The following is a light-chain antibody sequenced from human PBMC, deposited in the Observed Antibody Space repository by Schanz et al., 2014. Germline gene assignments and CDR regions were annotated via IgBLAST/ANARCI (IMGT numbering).Light chain of an antibody. J-gene: IGLJ3*02. V-gene: IGLV2-8*01. Sequence: QSALTQPPSASGSPGQSVTISCTGTSSDVGGYNYVSWYQQHPGKAPKLMIYDVHKRPSGVPDRFSGSKSDNTASLTVSGLQVEDEADYYCGSYAGNINWVFGGGTKLTVL. CDR1: SSDVGGYNY. CDR3: GSYAGNINWV. CDR2: DVH.